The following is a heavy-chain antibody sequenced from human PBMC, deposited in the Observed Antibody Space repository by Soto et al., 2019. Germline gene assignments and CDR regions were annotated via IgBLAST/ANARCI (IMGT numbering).Heavy chain of an antibody. CDR2: ISSSSSYI. CDR1: GFTFSSYS. CDR3: ARDHYDSSGYLASLGY. V-gene: IGHV3-21*01. J-gene: IGHJ4*02. D-gene: IGHD3-22*01. Sequence: EVQLVESGGGLVKPGGSLRLSCAASGFTFSSYSMNWVRQAPGKGLEWVSSISSSSSYIYYAESVKGRLTISRDNAKNSLYLQMNSLRAEDTAVYYCARDHYDSSGYLASLGYWGQGTLVTVSS.